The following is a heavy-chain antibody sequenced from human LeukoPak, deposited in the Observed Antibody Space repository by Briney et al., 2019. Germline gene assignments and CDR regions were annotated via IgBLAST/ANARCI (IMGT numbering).Heavy chain of an antibody. V-gene: IGHV4-30-2*01. J-gene: IGHJ4*02. D-gene: IGHD3-22*01. CDR1: GGSISSGGYS. CDR2: IYHSGST. CDR3: ARDQEKDYYDSSGYYDY. Sequence: SQTLSLTCAVSGGSISSGGYSWSWIRQPPGKGLEWIGYIYHSGSTYYNPSLKSRVTISVDRSKNQFSLKLSSVTAADTAVYYCARDQEKDYYDSSGYYDYWGQGTLVTVSS.